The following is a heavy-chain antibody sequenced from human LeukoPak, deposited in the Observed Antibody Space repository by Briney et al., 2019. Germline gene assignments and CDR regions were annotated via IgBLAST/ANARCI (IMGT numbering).Heavy chain of an antibody. V-gene: IGHV4-34*01. Sequence: PSETLSLTCAVYDESLNGYYWSWIRQPPGKGLEWIGEMNDSGRTTYNPSLESRATISAERSKNQFSLKLTSVTAVDTAVYYCASGSWSRRFAPWGQGTLVTVSS. CDR3: ASGSWSRRFAP. CDR2: MNDSGRT. CDR1: DESLNGYY. J-gene: IGHJ5*02. D-gene: IGHD1-14*01.